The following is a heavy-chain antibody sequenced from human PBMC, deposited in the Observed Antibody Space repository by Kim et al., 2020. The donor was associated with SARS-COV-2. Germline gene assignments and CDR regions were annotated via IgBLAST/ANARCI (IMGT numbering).Heavy chain of an antibody. V-gene: IGHV3-30*01. CDR3: ARDGDPTYNWFDP. Sequence: YADSVKGRFTISRDNSKNTLYLQMNSLRAEDTAVYYCARDGDPTYNWFDPWGQGTLVTVSS. J-gene: IGHJ5*02. D-gene: IGHD2-21*02.